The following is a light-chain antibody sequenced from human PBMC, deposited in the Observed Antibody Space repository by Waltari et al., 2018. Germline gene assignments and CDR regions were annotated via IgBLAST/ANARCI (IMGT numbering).Light chain of an antibody. V-gene: IGLV3-1*01. J-gene: IGLJ2*01. Sequence: SYELTQPPSVSVSPGQTASITCSGDKLGDKYACWYQQKPGQSPVLVIYQDSKRPSGFPERFSCSTSGNTAPLTISGTQAMDEADYYCQAWDSSTGGVFGGGTKLTVL. CDR1: KLGDKY. CDR3: QAWDSSTGGV. CDR2: QDS.